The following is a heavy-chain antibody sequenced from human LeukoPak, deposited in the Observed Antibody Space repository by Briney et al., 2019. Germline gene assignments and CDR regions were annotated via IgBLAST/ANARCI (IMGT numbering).Heavy chain of an antibody. CDR1: GFTFSSYW. D-gene: IGHD4-17*01. V-gene: IGHV3-74*01. Sequence: GGSLRLSCAASGFTFSSYWMHWVRHAPGKGLVWVSRINTDGSSTSYADSVKGRFTISRDNAKNTLYLQMNSLRAEDTAVYYCARGSYGDYDFGYWGQGTLVTVSS. CDR2: INTDGSST. CDR3: ARGSYGDYDFGY. J-gene: IGHJ4*02.